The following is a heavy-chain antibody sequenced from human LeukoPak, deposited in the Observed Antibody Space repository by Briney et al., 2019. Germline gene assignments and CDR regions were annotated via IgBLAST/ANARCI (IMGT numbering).Heavy chain of an antibody. CDR2: IRDSGDSS. CDR3: AKDAPLRRLRWFVGAFDI. J-gene: IGHJ3*02. D-gene: IGHD4-23*01. CDR1: GFAFNSYA. Sequence: PGGSLRLSCGASGFAFNSYAMNWVRQAPGKGLEWVSTIRDSGDSSYYADSVKGRFTISRDNSKNTLYLQMNSLRPEDTAVYYCAKDAPLRRLRWFVGAFDIWGQGTMVTVSS. V-gene: IGHV3-23*01.